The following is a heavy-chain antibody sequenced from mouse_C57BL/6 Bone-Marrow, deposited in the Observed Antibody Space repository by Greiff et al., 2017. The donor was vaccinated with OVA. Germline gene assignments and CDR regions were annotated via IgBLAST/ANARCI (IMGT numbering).Heavy chain of an antibody. V-gene: IGHV5-2*01. CDR3: ARRSTMVTTSDYFDY. CDR2: INSDGGST. Sequence: EVQRVESGGGLVQPGESLKLSCESNEYEFPSHDMSWVRKTPEKRLELVAAINSDGGSTYYPDTMERRFIISRDNTKKTLYLQMSSLRSEDTALYYCARRSTMVTTSDYFDYWGQGTTLTVSS. J-gene: IGHJ2*01. CDR1: EYEFPSHD. D-gene: IGHD2-2*01.